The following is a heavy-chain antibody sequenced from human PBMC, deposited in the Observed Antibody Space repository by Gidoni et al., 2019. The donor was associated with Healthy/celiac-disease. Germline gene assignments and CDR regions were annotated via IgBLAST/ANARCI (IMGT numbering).Heavy chain of an antibody. Sequence: ESLRFSCKGSGYSFTSYWISWVRQMPGKGLEWMGRIEPSDSYTNYSPSFQGHVTIAADKSIITAYLQWSSLKASDTALYYCARHELRLRDLDWSPGHWGQGTLVTVS. V-gene: IGHV5-10-1*01. CDR1: GYSFTSYW. J-gene: IGHJ4*02. CDR2: IEPSDSYT. D-gene: IGHD3-9*01. CDR3: ARHELRLRDLDWSPGH.